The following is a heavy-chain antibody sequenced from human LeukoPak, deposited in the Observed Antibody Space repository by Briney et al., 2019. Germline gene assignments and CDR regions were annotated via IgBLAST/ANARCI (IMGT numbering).Heavy chain of an antibody. CDR1: GGSISSSSYY. CDR2: IYYSGST. V-gene: IGHV4-39*07. Sequence: SETLSLTCTVSGGSISSSSYYWGWIRQPPGKGLEWIGSIYYSGSTYYNPSLKSRVTISVDKSKNQFSLKLSSVTAADTAVYYCARDHYYGSGSYYRRNWFDPWGQGTLVTVSS. J-gene: IGHJ5*02. CDR3: ARDHYYGSGSYYRRNWFDP. D-gene: IGHD3-10*01.